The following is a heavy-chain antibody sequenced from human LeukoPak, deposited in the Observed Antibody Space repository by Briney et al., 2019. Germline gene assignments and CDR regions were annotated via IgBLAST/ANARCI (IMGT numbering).Heavy chain of an antibody. V-gene: IGHV3-33*03. J-gene: IGHJ4*02. Sequence: GGSLRLSCAASGFTFSSYGMNWVRQAPGKGLEWVAVIWYDGSNKYYADSVKGRFTISRDDAKHSLYLQMNSLRAEDTAVYYCAKSTVTNYFDYWGQGSLVTVSS. D-gene: IGHD4-17*01. CDR2: IWYDGSNK. CDR3: AKSTVTNYFDY. CDR1: GFTFSSYG.